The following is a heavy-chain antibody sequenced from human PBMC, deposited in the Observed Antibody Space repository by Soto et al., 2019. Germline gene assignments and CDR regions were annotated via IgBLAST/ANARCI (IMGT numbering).Heavy chain of an antibody. D-gene: IGHD5-18*01. V-gene: IGHV3-23*01. J-gene: IGHJ5*02. CDR2: ISGGGGST. CDR3: SKSWVTHNNLFAR. CDR1: GFTFSTYA. Sequence: GGSMRLSCAASGFTFSTYAMNWVRQAPGKWLEWVSAISGGGGSTYYADSVKGRVTISRDNSKNTLYLQMNSLRAEDTAVYYWSKSWVTHNNLFARRGQRTPVTVSS.